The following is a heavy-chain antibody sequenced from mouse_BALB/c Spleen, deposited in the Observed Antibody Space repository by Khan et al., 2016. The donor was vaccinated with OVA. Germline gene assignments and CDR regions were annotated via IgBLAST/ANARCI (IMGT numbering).Heavy chain of an antibody. Sequence: QVQLQQSGPELVRPGVSVKISCKGSGYIFTDYAMHWVKQSHAKSLEWIGLISTYSGNTNYNQKFKGKATMNVDKYSSTAYMELARLSSEDSAVYYCARPAYDGYYDYWGQGTTLTVSS. CDR2: ISTYSGNT. D-gene: IGHD2-3*01. CDR1: GYIFTDYA. J-gene: IGHJ2*01. V-gene: IGHV1S137*01. CDR3: ARPAYDGYYDY.